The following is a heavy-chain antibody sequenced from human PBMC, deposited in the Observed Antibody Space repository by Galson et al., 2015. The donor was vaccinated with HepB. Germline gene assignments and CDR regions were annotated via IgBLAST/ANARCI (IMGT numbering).Heavy chain of an antibody. CDR2: ISGSTIYT. CDR1: GFIFSDYY. V-gene: IGHV3-11*06. J-gene: IGHJ4*02. Sequence: SLRLSCAASGFIFSDYYMSWIRQAPGKGLGWISYISGSTIYTNYAGSVKGRFTISRDNAKNSLYPHLNSVTAEDTAVYYCARVADADYGDHTHFDYWGQGTLVTVSS. CDR3: ARVADADYGDHTHFDY. D-gene: IGHD4-17*01.